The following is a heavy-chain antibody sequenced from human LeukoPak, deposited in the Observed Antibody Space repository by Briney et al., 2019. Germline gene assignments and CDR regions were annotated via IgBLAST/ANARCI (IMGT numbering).Heavy chain of an antibody. J-gene: IGHJ5*02. Sequence: SETLSLTCTVSGASISRSDYWWGWIRQPPGKGLEWIGSIYYSGSTYYNPSLKSRFTISVDTSKNQFSLKRSSVTAADTAVYYCARARPYDGNWFDPWGQGTLVTVSS. CDR3: ARARPYDGNWFDP. V-gene: IGHV4-39*01. CDR2: IYYSGST. D-gene: IGHD3-16*01. CDR1: GASISRSDYW.